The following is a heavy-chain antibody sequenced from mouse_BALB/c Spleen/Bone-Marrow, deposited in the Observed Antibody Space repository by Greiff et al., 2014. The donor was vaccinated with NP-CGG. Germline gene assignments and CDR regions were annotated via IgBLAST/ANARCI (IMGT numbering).Heavy chain of an antibody. CDR1: GFTFSSYA. CDR3: VRAYGSSYAMDY. V-gene: IGHV5-9-4*01. J-gene: IGHJ4*01. Sequence: EVHLVESGGGLVKPGGSLKLSCAASGFTFSSYAMSWVRQSPEKRLEWVAEISSGGNNTYYPDTVTGRFTISRDNAKNILYLEMSSLRSDDTAMYYCVRAYGSSYAMDYWGQGTSVTVSS. D-gene: IGHD1-1*01. CDR2: ISSGGNNT.